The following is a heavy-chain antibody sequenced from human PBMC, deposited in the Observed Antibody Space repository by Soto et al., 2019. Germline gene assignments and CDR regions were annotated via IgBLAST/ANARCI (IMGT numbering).Heavy chain of an antibody. Sequence: QVQLQESGPGLVKPSETLSLTCTVSGASVTSFYWSWIRQAPGKGLEWIGYISDSGSTNYSPSLGSRVTISVDTSKNQFSLRLTSVTAADTAVYHCARRNGIDFWGQGTLVTVSS. CDR1: GASVTSFY. J-gene: IGHJ4*02. CDR2: ISDSGST. D-gene: IGHD2-8*01. V-gene: IGHV4-59*08. CDR3: ARRNGIDF.